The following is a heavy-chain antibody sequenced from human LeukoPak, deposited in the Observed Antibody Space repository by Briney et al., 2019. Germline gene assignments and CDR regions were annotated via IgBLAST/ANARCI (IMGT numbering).Heavy chain of an antibody. Sequence: GGSLRLSCAASGFTVITNDMTWVRQAPGKGLEWVSVLYSDGNTKYADSVQGRFTISRDNSKNTLHLEMNSLSPNDTAVYYCARGVEPLAANTLAYWGQGTLVTVSS. D-gene: IGHD1-14*01. CDR2: LYSDGNT. CDR1: GFTVITND. J-gene: IGHJ4*02. CDR3: ARGVEPLAANTLAY. V-gene: IGHV3-53*01.